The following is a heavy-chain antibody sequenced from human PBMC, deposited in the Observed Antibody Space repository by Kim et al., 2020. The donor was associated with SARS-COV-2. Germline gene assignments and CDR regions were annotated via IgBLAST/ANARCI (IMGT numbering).Heavy chain of an antibody. J-gene: IGHJ6*03. V-gene: IGHV4-59*08. D-gene: IGHD4-17*01. Sequence: SETLSLTCTVSGGSISSYYWSWIRQPPGKGLEWIGYIYYSGSTRSTNYNFTLQSRVAIYVDTSTNQLSLKLSSVTAADTAEYDCAKATTGHYYYMDYWC. CDR1: GGSISSYY. CDR3: AKATTGHYYYMDY. CDR2: IYYSGSTRST.